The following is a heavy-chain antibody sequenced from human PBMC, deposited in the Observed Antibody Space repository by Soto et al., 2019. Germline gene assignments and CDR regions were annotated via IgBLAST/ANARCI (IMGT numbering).Heavy chain of an antibody. V-gene: IGHV4-31*03. CDR1: GGSISSGSYY. D-gene: IGHD3-22*01. CDR2: IYYSGST. CDR3: ASGQASYDSSGHGAFDI. Sequence: SETLSLTCTVSGGSISSGSYYWSWIRQHPGKGLEWIGYIYYSGSTYYNPSLKSRVTISVDTSKNQFSLKLSSVTAADTAVYYCASGQASYDSSGHGAFDIWGHGTMVTTSS. J-gene: IGHJ3*02.